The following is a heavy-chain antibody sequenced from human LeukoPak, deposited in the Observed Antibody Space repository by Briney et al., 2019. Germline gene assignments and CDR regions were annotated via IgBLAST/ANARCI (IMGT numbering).Heavy chain of an antibody. CDR3: AKGLFYDYALAFDH. J-gene: IGHJ4*02. D-gene: IGHD2/OR15-2a*01. CDR1: GFTFSSHW. Sequence: GGSLRLSCAASGFTFSSHWMHWVRQAPGKGLVWVSRINSDGSSTDYADSVKGRFTISRDNSKNTLHLQMNSLRAEDTAVYYCAKGLFYDYALAFDHWGQGTLVTVSS. V-gene: IGHV3-74*01. CDR2: INSDGSST.